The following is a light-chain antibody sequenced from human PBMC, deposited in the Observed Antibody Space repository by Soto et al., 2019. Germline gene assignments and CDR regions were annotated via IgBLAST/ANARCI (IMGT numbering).Light chain of an antibody. J-gene: IGKJ2*01. Sequence: EIVLTQSPGTLSLSPGERATLSCRASQSVSSNYLAWYQQKPGQAPRLLIYGASIRATGIPDRFSGSGSGTDSTLTISRLEPEDFALYYCQQYGSSPPYTFGQGTKLEIK. CDR1: QSVSSNY. CDR2: GAS. V-gene: IGKV3-20*01. CDR3: QQYGSSPPYT.